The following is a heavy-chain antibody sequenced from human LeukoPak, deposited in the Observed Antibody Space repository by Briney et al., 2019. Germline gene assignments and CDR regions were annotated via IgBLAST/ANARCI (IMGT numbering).Heavy chain of an antibody. V-gene: IGHV1-8*01. CDR3: ARDFTFGGGY. CDR2: MNPDIGKT. D-gene: IGHD3-16*01. J-gene: IGHJ4*02. Sequence: ASVKVSCKASGYSFSSYDINWVRQAPGQGLEWMGWMNPDIGKTAYAQKFQGRVTMTRNTSISTAYMELSSLGSEDTAIYYCARDFTFGGGYWGQGTLVTVSS. CDR1: GYSFSSYD.